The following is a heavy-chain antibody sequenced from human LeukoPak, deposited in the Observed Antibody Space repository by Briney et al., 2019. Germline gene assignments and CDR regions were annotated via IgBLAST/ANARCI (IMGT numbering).Heavy chain of an antibody. J-gene: IGHJ4*02. D-gene: IGHD3-9*01. Sequence: ASVKVSCKASGYTFTSYYMHWVRQAPGQGLEWMGIINPSGGSTSYAQKFQGRVTMTRDTSTSTVYMELSSLRSEDTAVYYCARAPGPDYDILTGYYLSDYWGQGTLVTVSS. CDR1: GYTFTSYY. V-gene: IGHV1-46*01. CDR3: ARAPGPDYDILTGYYLSDY. CDR2: INPSGGST.